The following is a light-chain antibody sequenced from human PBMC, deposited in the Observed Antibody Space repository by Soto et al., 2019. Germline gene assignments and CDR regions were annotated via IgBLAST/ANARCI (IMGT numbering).Light chain of an antibody. V-gene: IGKV1-9*01. J-gene: IGKJ4*02. CDR1: QGIDSH. Sequence: IPLTQPPSSLSASVGDRVTITCRASQGIDSHLAGYQQKPGKAPKLLIYLASTLHSGVPSRFSGSGSWTNFPLTISSLQPVDFAAYYCQQVHAWRLTFGGGTQVEIK. CDR3: QQVHAWRLT. CDR2: LAS.